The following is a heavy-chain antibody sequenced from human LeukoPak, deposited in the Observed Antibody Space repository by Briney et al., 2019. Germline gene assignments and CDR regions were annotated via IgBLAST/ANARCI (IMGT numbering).Heavy chain of an antibody. Sequence: PGRSLRLSCTASGFTFGDYAMSWVRQAPGKGLEWVSYISSSGSTIYYADSVKGRFTISRDNAKNSLYLQMNSLRAEDTAVYYSAREYYDILTGYHGAFDIWGQGTMVTVSS. D-gene: IGHD3-9*01. V-gene: IGHV3-11*01. CDR1: GFTFGDYA. J-gene: IGHJ3*02. CDR2: ISSSGSTI. CDR3: AREYYDILTGYHGAFDI.